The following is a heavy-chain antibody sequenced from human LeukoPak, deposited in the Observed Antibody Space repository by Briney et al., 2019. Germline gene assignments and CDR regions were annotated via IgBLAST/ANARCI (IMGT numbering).Heavy chain of an antibody. Sequence: ASVKVSCKASGYTFTSYGISWVRQAPGQGLEWMGWISANNGYTKYAQKFQGRVTMTTDTSTRTAYMEVRSLRSDDTAVYYCARDPPRRDGNNYGYFDLWGRGTLVSVSS. V-gene: IGHV1-18*01. CDR3: ARDPPRRDGNNYGYFDL. CDR1: GYTFTSYG. D-gene: IGHD5-24*01. J-gene: IGHJ2*01. CDR2: ISANNGYT.